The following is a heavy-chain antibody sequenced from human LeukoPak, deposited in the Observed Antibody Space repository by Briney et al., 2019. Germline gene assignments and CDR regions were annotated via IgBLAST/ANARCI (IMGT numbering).Heavy chain of an antibody. J-gene: IGHJ5*01. CDR3: ARVMEYSGSWNWVDY. Sequence: SQTLSLTCAISGDSVSSNSAAWNWIRQSPSRVLEWLGRTYYRSKWYNDYAESVKSRITINPDTSKNQFSLQLNSVTPEDTAVYYCARVMEYSGSWNWVDYWGQGTLVTVSS. D-gene: IGHD1-26*01. V-gene: IGHV6-1*01. CDR1: GDSVSSNSAA. CDR2: TYYRSKWYN.